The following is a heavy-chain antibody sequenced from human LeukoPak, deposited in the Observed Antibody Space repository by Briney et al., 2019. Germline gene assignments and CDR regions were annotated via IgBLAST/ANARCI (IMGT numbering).Heavy chain of an antibody. CDR3: ARLPYSSGKYYYYYYMDV. V-gene: IGHV4-59*05. CDR2: IYYSGST. D-gene: IGHD6-19*01. J-gene: IGHJ6*03. CDR1: GGSISSYY. Sequence: SETLSLTCTVSGGSISSYYWSWIRQPPGKGLEWIGSIYYSGSTYYNPSLKSRVTISVDTSKNQFSLKLSSVTAADTAVYYCARLPYSSGKYYYYYYMDVWGKGTTVTVSS.